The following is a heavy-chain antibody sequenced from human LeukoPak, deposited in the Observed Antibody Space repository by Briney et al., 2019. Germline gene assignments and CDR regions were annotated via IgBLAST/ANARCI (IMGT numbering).Heavy chain of an antibody. CDR1: GGSISGYY. V-gene: IGHV4-59*01. D-gene: IGHD4-17*01. CDR3: ARAPMTTVPYFDY. J-gene: IGHJ4*02. Sequence: PSETLSLTCTVSGGSISGYYRSWVRQPPGKGLEWIGHVYYSGSTNYNPSLKSRITISVDRSKNQFSLKLSSVTAADTAVYYCARAPMTTVPYFDYWGQGALVTVSS. CDR2: VYYSGST.